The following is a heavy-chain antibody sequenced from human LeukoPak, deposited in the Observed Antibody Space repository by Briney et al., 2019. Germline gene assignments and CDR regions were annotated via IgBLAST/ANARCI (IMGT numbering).Heavy chain of an antibody. D-gene: IGHD2-2*01. CDR1: GGTFSSYA. CDR3: ARAPYQLLPNFYYYYGMDV. V-gene: IGHV1-69*13. J-gene: IGHJ6*02. Sequence: GASVKVSCKASGGTFSSYAISWVRQAPGQGLEWMGGIIPIFGTANYAQKFQGRVTITADESTSTAYMGLSSLRSEDTAVYYCARAPYQLLPNFYYYYGMDVWGQGTTVTVSS. CDR2: IIPIFGTA.